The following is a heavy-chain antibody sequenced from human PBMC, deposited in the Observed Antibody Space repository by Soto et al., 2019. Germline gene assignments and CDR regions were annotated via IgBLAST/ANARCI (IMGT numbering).Heavy chain of an antibody. Sequence: SETLSLTCTVSGGSVSSDYWSWIRQPPGKGLEWIVYMNHSGNTNHNPSLKSRVTISVDTSKNQFSLKLTSVTAADTAVYYCVRAPYAYYYYIDVWGKGTTVTVSS. J-gene: IGHJ6*03. CDR1: GGSVSSDY. CDR3: VRAPYAYYYYIDV. CDR2: MNHSGNT. D-gene: IGHD3-16*01. V-gene: IGHV4-59*02.